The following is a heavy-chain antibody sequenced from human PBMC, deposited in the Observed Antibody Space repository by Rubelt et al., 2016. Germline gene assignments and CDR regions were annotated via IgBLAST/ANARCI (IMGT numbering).Heavy chain of an antibody. Sequence: QVQLVQSGAEVKKPGASVKVSCKAFGYPFTGYYMHWVRRAPGQGLEWMGRINPNSGGTTYEQKFQGRVTMTRDTSISTAYMELSRLRSDDTAVYYCARDRDGFDYWGQGTLVTVSS. V-gene: IGHV1-2*06. CDR2: INPNSGGT. CDR3: ARDRDGFDY. D-gene: IGHD5-24*01. CDR1: GYPFTGYY. J-gene: IGHJ4*02.